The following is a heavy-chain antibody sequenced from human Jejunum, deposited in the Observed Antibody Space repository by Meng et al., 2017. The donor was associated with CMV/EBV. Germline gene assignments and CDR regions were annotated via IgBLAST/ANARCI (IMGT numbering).Heavy chain of an antibody. CDR1: SSGVG. Sequence: SSGVGLAWVRQPPGKALEWLALIYWNDDKRYISSLKSRLTVTKDTSKNQVVLTMTNMDPVDTATYYCAHNSHHPWGTYRDYYFDYWGQGTLVTVSS. CDR3: AHNSHHPWGTYRDYYFDY. D-gene: IGHD3-16*02. J-gene: IGHJ4*02. CDR2: IYWNDDK. V-gene: IGHV2-5*01.